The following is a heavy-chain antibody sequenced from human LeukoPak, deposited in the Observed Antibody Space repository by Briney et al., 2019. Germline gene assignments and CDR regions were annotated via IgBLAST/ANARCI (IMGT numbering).Heavy chain of an antibody. CDR1: GYTFTGCY. D-gene: IGHD1-26*01. CDR2: INPNSGGT. J-gene: IGHJ4*02. V-gene: IGHV1-2*02. CDR3: ARGLRLGSYSGFDY. Sequence: GASVKVSCKASGYTFTGCYMHWVRQAPGQGLEWMGWINPNSGGTNYAQKFQGRVTMTRDTSISTAYMELSRLRSDDTAVYYCARGLRLGSYSGFDYWGQGTLVTVSS.